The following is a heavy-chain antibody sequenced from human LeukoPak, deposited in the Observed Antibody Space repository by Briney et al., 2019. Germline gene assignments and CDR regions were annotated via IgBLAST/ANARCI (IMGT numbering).Heavy chain of an antibody. Sequence: SETLSLTCTVSGGSISSSSYYWGWIRQPPGKGLAWIGSIYHSGSTYYNPSLKSRVTISVDTSKNQFSLKLSSVTAADTAVYYCARHHAAGGSSWYYYYYGMDVWGQGTTVTVSS. CDR3: ARHHAAGGSSWYYYYYGMDV. J-gene: IGHJ6*02. CDR1: GGSISSSSYY. D-gene: IGHD6-13*01. CDR2: IYHSGST. V-gene: IGHV4-39*01.